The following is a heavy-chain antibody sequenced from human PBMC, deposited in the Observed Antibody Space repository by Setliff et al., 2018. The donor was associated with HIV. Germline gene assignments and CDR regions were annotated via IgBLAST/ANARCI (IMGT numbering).Heavy chain of an antibody. CDR1: GGSFSGYY. J-gene: IGHJ6*03. CDR3: ARARATETTFHYFDYYMDV. Sequence: PSVTLSLTCAVYGGSFSGYYWSWIRQPPGEGLEWIGEVNHSGSTNYNPSLKSRVTISVDMSKNQFSLKLSSVTAADTAVYYCARARATETTFHYFDYYMDVWGKGTTVTVSS. D-gene: IGHD4-4*01. V-gene: IGHV4-34*01. CDR2: VNHSGST.